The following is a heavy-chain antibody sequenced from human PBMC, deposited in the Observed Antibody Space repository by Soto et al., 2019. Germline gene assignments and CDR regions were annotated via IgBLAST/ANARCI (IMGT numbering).Heavy chain of an antibody. CDR3: ATGYYGSGRGMDV. CDR1: GGSFSGYY. D-gene: IGHD3-10*01. V-gene: IGHV4-34*01. Sequence: SETLSLTCAVYGGSFSGYYWSWIRQPPGKGLEWIGEINHSGSTNYNPSLKSRVTISVDTSKNQFSLKLSSVTAADTAVYYCATGYYGSGRGMDVWGQGTTVT. CDR2: INHSGST. J-gene: IGHJ6*02.